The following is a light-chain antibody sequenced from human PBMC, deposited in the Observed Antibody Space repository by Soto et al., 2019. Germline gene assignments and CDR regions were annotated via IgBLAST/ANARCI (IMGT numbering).Light chain of an antibody. CDR3: QQTYCTPRT. Sequence: DIQMTQSPSSLSASVGDRVTITCRASQTISTYLNWYQQKPGKAPQVLIYGASSLQSGVPSRFSGTGSGTEFTLTISSLQPEDFATYYCQQTYCTPRTFGQGTKVDIK. J-gene: IGKJ1*01. V-gene: IGKV1-39*01. CDR2: GAS. CDR1: QTISTY.